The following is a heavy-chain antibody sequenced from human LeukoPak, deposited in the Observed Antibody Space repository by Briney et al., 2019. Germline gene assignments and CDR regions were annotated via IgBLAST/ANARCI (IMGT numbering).Heavy chain of an antibody. Sequence: PGGSLRLSCTASGFTFSSYEMNWVRQAPGKGLEWVSYIFGSGSTIHYADSVKGRFTISRDNAKNSLFLQMNSLRVEDTAVYYCARGDRTTLNHPNCSSTSCYGYYYYYGMDVWGQGTTVTVSS. D-gene: IGHD2-2*01. CDR2: IFGSGSTI. J-gene: IGHJ6*02. V-gene: IGHV3-48*03. CDR3: ARGDRTTLNHPNCSSTSCYGYYYYYGMDV. CDR1: GFTFSSYE.